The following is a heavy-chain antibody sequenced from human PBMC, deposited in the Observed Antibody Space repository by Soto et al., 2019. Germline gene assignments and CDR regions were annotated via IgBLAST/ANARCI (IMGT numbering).Heavy chain of an antibody. CDR2: ISAST. J-gene: IGHJ4*02. Sequence: EMQLLESGGGLVQAGGSLRLSCAASGFTVSSYALNWVRQAPVKGLEWVSGISASTYYADSVKGRFTISRDTSKNTLYLQMNRLRAEDTAIYFCAIRMYSSRWYYLDYWGQGTLVTVSS. V-gene: IGHV3-23*01. D-gene: IGHD6-13*01. CDR1: GFTVSSYA. CDR3: AIRMYSSRWYYLDY.